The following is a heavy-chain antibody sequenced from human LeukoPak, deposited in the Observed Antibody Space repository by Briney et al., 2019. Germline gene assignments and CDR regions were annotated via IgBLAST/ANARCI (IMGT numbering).Heavy chain of an antibody. CDR3: ARRTSRFIAAVGGYYFDY. CDR1: GGSFSGYY. J-gene: IGHJ4*02. V-gene: IGHV4-34*01. Sequence: SETLSLTCAVYGGSFSGYYWSWIRQPPGKGLEWIGEINHSGSTNCNPSLKSRVTISVDTSKNQFSLKLSSVTAADTAVYYCARRTSRFIAAVGGYYFDYWGQGTLVTVSS. CDR2: INHSGST. D-gene: IGHD6-13*01.